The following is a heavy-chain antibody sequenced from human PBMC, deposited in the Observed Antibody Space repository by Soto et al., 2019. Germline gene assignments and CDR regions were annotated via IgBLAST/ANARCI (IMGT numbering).Heavy chain of an antibody. D-gene: IGHD2-15*01. CDR1: GFTFSSYG. Sequence: GSLRLSCAASGFTFSSYGMHWVRQAPGKGLEWVAVISYDGSNKYYADSVKGRFTISRDNSKNTLYLQMNSLRAEDTAVYYCAKDPSFPVAATPKDPLYYYYYGMDVWGQGTTVTVSS. CDR3: AKDPSFPVAATPKDPLYYYYYGMDV. CDR2: ISYDGSNK. J-gene: IGHJ6*02. V-gene: IGHV3-30*18.